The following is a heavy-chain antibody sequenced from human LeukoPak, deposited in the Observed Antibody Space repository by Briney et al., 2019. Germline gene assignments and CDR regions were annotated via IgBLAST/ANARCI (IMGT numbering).Heavy chain of an antibody. CDR3: ARRMYYYDSSGYGGYWLDP. D-gene: IGHD3-22*01. V-gene: IGHV4-59*08. CDR2: IYYSGST. CDR1: GGSISSYY. J-gene: IGHJ5*02. Sequence: PSETLSLTCTVSGGSISSYYWSWIRQPPGKGLEWIGHIYYSGSTNYNPSLKSRVTISVDTSKNQFSLKLSSVTAADTAVYYCARRMYYYDSSGYGGYWLDPWGQGTLVTVSS.